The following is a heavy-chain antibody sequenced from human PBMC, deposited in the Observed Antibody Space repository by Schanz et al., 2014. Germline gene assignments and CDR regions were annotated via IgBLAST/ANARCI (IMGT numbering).Heavy chain of an antibody. CDR3: ARASGDHGANNCLDY. D-gene: IGHD4-17*01. J-gene: IGHJ4*02. CDR1: EYSFTSYC. CDR2: INTCSGDA. Sequence: QVHLVQSGAEVKRPGASVKVSCKASEYSFTSYCMNWVRQAPGQRLEWMGWINTCSGDAKYSQNFQGRVTITRDTDASTGYIELRSRRPESEDASFCARASGDHGANNCLDYWGQGTLVTVSS. V-gene: IGHV1-3*04.